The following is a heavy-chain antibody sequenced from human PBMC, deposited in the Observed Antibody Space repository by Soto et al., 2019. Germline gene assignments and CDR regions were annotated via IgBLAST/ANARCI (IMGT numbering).Heavy chain of an antibody. Sequence: PSETLSLTCAVYGGSFSGYYWSWIRQPPGKGLEWIGEINHSGSTNYNPSLKSRVTISVDTSKNQFSLKLSSVTAADTAVYYCASLAYCGGDCYSNYFDYWGQGTLVTVSS. CDR2: INHSGST. CDR3: ASLAYCGGDCYSNYFDY. V-gene: IGHV4-34*01. J-gene: IGHJ4*02. D-gene: IGHD2-21*02. CDR1: GGSFSGYY.